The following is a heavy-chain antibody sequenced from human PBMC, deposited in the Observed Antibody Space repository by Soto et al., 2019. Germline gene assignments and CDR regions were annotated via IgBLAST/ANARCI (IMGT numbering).Heavy chain of an antibody. CDR2: IWYDGSNK. Sequence: LRLSCAASGFTFSSYGMHWVRQAPGKGLEWVAVIWYDGSNKYYADSVKGRFTISRDNSKNTLYLQMNSLRAEDTAVYYCARNPFRARSWVDYWGQGTLVTVSS. CDR1: GFTFSSYG. CDR3: ARNPFRARSWVDY. D-gene: IGHD6-13*01. V-gene: IGHV3-33*01. J-gene: IGHJ4*02.